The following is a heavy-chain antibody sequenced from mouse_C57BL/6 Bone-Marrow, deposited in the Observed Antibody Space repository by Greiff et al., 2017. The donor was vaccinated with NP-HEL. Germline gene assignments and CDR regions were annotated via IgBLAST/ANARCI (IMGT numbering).Heavy chain of an antibody. CDR2: IDPETGGT. D-gene: IGHD1-1*01. CDR1: GYTFTDYE. V-gene: IGHV1-15*01. Sequence: QVQLQQSGAELVRPGASVTLSCKASGYTFTDYEMHWVKQTPVHGLEWIGAIDPETGGTAYNQKFKGKAILTADKSSSTAYMELRSLTSEDSAVYYCTRKGYGSSFADWGQGTLVTVSA. J-gene: IGHJ3*01. CDR3: TRKGYGSSFAD.